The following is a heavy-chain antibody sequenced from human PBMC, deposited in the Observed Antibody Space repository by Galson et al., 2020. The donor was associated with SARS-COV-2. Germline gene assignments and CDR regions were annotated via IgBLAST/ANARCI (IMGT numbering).Heavy chain of an antibody. CDR2: IYTSGNT. CDR3: ARGEFFEFNYYGMDV. J-gene: IGHJ6*02. D-gene: IGHD3-3*01. Sequence: SETLSLTCTVSGASIRSGRYLWSWIRQPAGKGLESIGRIYTSGNTNYNPSLKSRVTISLDTSKNQFSLRLRSVTAADTAVYYCARGEFFEFNYYGMDVWGQGTTVTVSS. V-gene: IGHV4-61*02. CDR1: GASIRSGRYL.